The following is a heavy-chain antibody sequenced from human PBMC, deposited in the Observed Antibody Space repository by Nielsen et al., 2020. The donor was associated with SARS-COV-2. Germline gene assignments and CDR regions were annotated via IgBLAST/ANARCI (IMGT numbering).Heavy chain of an antibody. J-gene: IGHJ6*03. CDR1: GFTFWSYA. Sequence: GESLKISCAASGFTFWSYAMSWVRQAPGKGLEWLSVISGSERQIYYAESGKGRFTISRDNSKNTLSLQMNSLRAEDTAVYYCARVPEVDRLTGYYLGYMDVWGKGTTVTVSS. CDR3: ARVPEVDRLTGYYLGYMDV. D-gene: IGHD3-9*01. CDR2: ISGSERQI. V-gene: IGHV3-23*01.